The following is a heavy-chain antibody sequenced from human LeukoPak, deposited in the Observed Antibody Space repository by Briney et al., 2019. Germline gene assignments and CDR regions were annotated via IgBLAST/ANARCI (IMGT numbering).Heavy chain of an antibody. Sequence: GGSLKLSCAASGFTFSGSAMHWVRQASGKGLEWVGRIRSKANSYATAYAASVKGRFTISRDDSKNTAYLQMNSLKTEDTAVYYCTRHLDPSVADINWFDPWGQGTLVTVSS. D-gene: IGHD6-19*01. V-gene: IGHV3-73*01. CDR1: GFTFSGSA. J-gene: IGHJ5*02. CDR3: TRHLDPSVADINWFDP. CDR2: IRSKANSYAT.